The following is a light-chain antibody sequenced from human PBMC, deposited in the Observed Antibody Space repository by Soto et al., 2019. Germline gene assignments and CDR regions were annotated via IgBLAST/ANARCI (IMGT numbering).Light chain of an antibody. CDR2: DAS. J-gene: IGKJ4*01. Sequence: EIVLTQSPATLSLSPGERATLSCRASQTISSYLAWYQQKPGQAPRLLIYDASNRAAGIPARFSAFGSGTDFPLTISGLEPEDLAIYYCQQRTNWPLTFGGGTKVEIK. CDR3: QQRTNWPLT. CDR1: QTISSY. V-gene: IGKV3-11*01.